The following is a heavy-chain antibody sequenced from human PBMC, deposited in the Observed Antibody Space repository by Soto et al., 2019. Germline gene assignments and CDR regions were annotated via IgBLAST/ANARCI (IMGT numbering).Heavy chain of an antibody. CDR3: AGDGGAYSIGWDLAF. D-gene: IGHD6-19*01. Sequence: EVQLLESGGGLVQPGGSLRLSCTVSGFTFSNYVMSWVRQAPGKGLDWVSSINCGGGITDYADSVKGRFTISRDNSKNTLHLQMNRLRAEDTAVYYCAGDGGAYSIGWDLAFWGQGTLVSVSS. CDR2: INCGGGIT. V-gene: IGHV3-23*01. J-gene: IGHJ4*02. CDR1: GFTFSNYV.